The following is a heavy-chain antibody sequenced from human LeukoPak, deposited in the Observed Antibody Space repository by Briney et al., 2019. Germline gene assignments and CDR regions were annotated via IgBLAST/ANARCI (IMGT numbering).Heavy chain of an antibody. Sequence: GGSVSHLCAASGFTFSNYHMSWIRQAPGKGLEWISYISGSGNLINYAASVRGRFTISRDNAKNSLYLEMNSLRVEDTAVYYCATYRGYCGGVTCDVFDQWGQAGLVSVSS. V-gene: IGHV3-11*01. CDR2: ISGSGNLI. CDR1: GFTFSNYH. J-gene: IGHJ4*02. CDR3: ATYRGYCGGVTCDVFDQ. D-gene: IGHD2-15*01.